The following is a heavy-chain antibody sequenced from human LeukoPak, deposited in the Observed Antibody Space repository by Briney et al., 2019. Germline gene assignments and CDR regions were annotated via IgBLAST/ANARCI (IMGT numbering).Heavy chain of an antibody. CDR1: GYTFTGYY. D-gene: IGHD3-10*01. V-gene: IGHV1-2*02. J-gene: IGHJ4*02. CDR3: ARDYGSGSYPTYYFDY. CDR2: INPNSGGT. Sequence: GASVKVSCKASGYTFTGYYMHWVRQAPGQGLEWMGWINPNSGGTNYAQKFQGRVTMTRDTSISTAYMELSRLRSDDTAVYYCARDYGSGSYPTYYFDYWGQGTLVTVSS.